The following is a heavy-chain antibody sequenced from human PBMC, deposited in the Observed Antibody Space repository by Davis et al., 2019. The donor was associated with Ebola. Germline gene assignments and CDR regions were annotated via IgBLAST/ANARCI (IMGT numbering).Heavy chain of an antibody. CDR1: GYTFTSYD. Sequence: ASVKVSCKASGYTFTSYDINWVRQATGQGLEWMGWMNPNSGGTNYAQKFQGRVTMTRDTSISTAYMELSRLRSDDTAVYYCARVGTYCGGDCYRDAFDIWGQGTMVTVSS. CDR3: ARVGTYCGGDCYRDAFDI. J-gene: IGHJ3*02. CDR2: MNPNSGGT. D-gene: IGHD2-21*01. V-gene: IGHV1-2*02.